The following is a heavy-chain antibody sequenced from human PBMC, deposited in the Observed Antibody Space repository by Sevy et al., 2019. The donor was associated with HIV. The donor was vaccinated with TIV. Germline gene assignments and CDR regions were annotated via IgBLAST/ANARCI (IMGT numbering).Heavy chain of an antibody. V-gene: IGHV3-53*01. J-gene: IGHJ4*02. CDR1: GFTVSSNY. CDR2: IYSGGST. D-gene: IGHD1-26*01. Sequence: GGSLRLSCAASGFTVSSNYMSWVRQAPGKGLEWVSVIYSGGSTYYADSVKGRFTISRDNPKNTLYLQMNSLRAEDTAVYYCARLPRGSYYVDYWGQGTLVTVSS. CDR3: ARLPRGSYYVDY.